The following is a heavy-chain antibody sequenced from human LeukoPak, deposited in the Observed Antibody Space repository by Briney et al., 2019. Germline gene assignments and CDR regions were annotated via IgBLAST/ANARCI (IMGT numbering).Heavy chain of an antibody. V-gene: IGHV3-48*01. CDR1: GFTFSSYS. CDR2: ISSSSSTI. CDR3: ARAKGGDYVWGSYNIFDY. J-gene: IGHJ4*02. D-gene: IGHD3-16*01. Sequence: GGSLRLSCAASGFTFSSYSMNWVRQAPGKGLEWVSYISSSSSTIYYADSVKGRFTISRGNAKNSLYLQMNSLRAEDTAVYYCARAKGGDYVWGSYNIFDYWGQGTLVTVSS.